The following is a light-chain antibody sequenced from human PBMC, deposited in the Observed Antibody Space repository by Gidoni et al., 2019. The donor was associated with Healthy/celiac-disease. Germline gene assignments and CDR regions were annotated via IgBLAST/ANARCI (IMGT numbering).Light chain of an antibody. J-gene: IGKJ4*01. CDR1: QCISCY. V-gene: IGKV1-9*01. Sequence: DIQLTQAPSFLTASVGDRVTITCRASQCISCYLAWYQQKPGKAPSRFSGSGSGTEFTLTISSLQPEDFAAYYCQQLNSYPLTFGGGTKVEIK. CDR3: QQLNSYPLT.